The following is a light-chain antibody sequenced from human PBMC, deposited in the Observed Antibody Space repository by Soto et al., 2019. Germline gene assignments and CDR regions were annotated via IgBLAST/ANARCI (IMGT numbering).Light chain of an antibody. CDR2: GAS. CDR1: QSVSSSY. V-gene: IGKV3-20*01. J-gene: IGKJ1*01. Sequence: EMVLTQSPGTLSLSPGERATLSCRASQSVSSSYLAWYQQKPGQAPRLLIYGASSRATGIPDRFSGSGSGRDFTLTISRLEPEDFAVYYCQQYSSSPRTFDQGTKVETK. CDR3: QQYSSSPRT.